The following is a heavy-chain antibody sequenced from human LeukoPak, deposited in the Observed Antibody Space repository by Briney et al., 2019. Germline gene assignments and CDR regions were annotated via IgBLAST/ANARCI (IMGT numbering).Heavy chain of an antibody. V-gene: IGHV4-4*02. D-gene: IGHD5-12*01. CDR2: IYHSGTT. CDR3: ARAGIRRGYNGYELDY. J-gene: IGHJ4*02. Sequence: SGTLSLTCAVSGGSISSSNWWTWVRQPPGKGLEWLGEIYHSGTTNYNPSLKSRVTISVDKSKNQFSLNLSSVTAADTAVFYCARAGIRRGYNGYELDYSGQGILVTVSS. CDR1: GGSISSSNW.